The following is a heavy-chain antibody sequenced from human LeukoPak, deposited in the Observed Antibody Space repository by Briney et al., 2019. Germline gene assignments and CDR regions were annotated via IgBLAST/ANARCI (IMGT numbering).Heavy chain of an antibody. J-gene: IGHJ4*02. CDR3: TTDVGYYDSSGYYYADY. CDR1: GFTFSNAW. D-gene: IGHD3-22*01. V-gene: IGHV3-15*01. CDR2: IKSKTDGGTT. Sequence: GGSLRLSCAASGFTFSNAWMSWVRQAPGKGLEWVGRIKSKTDGGTTDYAAPVKGRFTISRDDSKNTLYLQMNSLKTEDTAVYYCTTDVGYYDSSGYYYADYWGQGTLVTVSS.